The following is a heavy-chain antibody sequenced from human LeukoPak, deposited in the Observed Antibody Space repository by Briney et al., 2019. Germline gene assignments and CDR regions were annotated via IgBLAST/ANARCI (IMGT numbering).Heavy chain of an antibody. J-gene: IGHJ6*02. Sequence: KPSETLSLTCTVSGGSISSYYWSWIRQPAGKGLEWIGRIYTSGSTNYNPSLKSRVTMSVDTSKNQFSLKLSSVTAADTAVYYCAREHFDWLSSRDIPSEKNYYYYYGMDVWGQGTTVTVSS. CDR3: AREHFDWLSSRDIPSEKNYYYYYGMDV. CDR2: IYTSGST. CDR1: GGSISSYY. D-gene: IGHD3-9*01. V-gene: IGHV4-4*07.